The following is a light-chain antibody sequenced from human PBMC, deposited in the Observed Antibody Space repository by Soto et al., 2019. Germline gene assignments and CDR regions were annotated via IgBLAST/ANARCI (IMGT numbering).Light chain of an antibody. Sequence: EIVLTQSPGTLSLSPGGRATLSCRASQSVSRSLLAWYQQKPGQAPRLLIYGASTRATGIADRFSGSGSGTDFTLTISRLEPEDFPVYYCQQYGNPPPYSFGQGTKLEIK. CDR2: GAS. CDR1: QSVSRSL. V-gene: IGKV3-20*01. CDR3: QQYGNPPPYS. J-gene: IGKJ2*03.